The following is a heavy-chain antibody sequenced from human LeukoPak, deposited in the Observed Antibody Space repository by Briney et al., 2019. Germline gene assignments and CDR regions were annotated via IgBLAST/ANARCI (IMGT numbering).Heavy chain of an antibody. Sequence: SETLSLTCTVSGGSISSYYWSWIRQPPGKGLEWIGYVYYSGSTNYNPSLKSRVTISVDTSKRQFSLKLSSVTAADTAVYYCASLLWFGDYWFDPWGQGTLVTVSS. V-gene: IGHV4-59*01. CDR2: VYYSGST. J-gene: IGHJ5*02. D-gene: IGHD3-10*01. CDR1: GGSISSYY. CDR3: ASLLWFGDYWFDP.